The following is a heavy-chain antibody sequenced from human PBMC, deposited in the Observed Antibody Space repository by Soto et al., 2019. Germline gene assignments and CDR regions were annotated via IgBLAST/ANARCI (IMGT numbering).Heavy chain of an antibody. V-gene: IGHV3-30*18. D-gene: IGHD1-7*01. CDR1: GFTFNIYA. CDR2: ISYDGSKK. Sequence: QVQLVECGGGVVQPGRSLRVSCAASGFTFNIYAIHWVRQAPGKGLEWVAVISYDGSKKYYADSVEGRFTVSSDNSKNTLYLQMNSLRADDTAVYYCAKDGVSWGISGTTFHWGQGTLVTVSS. CDR3: AKDGVSWGISGTTFH. J-gene: IGHJ4*02.